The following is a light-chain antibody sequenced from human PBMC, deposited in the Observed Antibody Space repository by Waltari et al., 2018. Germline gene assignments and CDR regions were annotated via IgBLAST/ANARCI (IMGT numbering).Light chain of an antibody. CDR2: DAS. Sequence: EIVMTQSPVTLSVSLGERATLSCRASQSVSSDFAWYQQKPGQAPRLLVYDASTRAAGLAARFSASGSGTEFTLTISSLQSEDFAVYYCQQYKYWPPLTFGGGTKVEIK. CDR1: QSVSSD. J-gene: IGKJ4*01. CDR3: QQYKYWPPLT. V-gene: IGKV3D-15*01.